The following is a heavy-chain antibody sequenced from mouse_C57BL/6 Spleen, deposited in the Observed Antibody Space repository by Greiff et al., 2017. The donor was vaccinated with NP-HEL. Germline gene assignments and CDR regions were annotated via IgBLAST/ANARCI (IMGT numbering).Heavy chain of an antibody. D-gene: IGHD1-1*01. CDR2: IYPGSGNT. Sequence: VQLQQSGAELVRPGASVKLSCKASGYTFTDYYINWVKQRPGQGLEWIARIYPGSGNTYYNEKFKGKATLTAEKSSSTAYMQLSSLTSEDSAVYFCARSRVLGSSYFDYWGQGTTLTVSS. CDR1: GYTFTDYY. V-gene: IGHV1-76*01. J-gene: IGHJ2*01. CDR3: ARSRVLGSSYFDY.